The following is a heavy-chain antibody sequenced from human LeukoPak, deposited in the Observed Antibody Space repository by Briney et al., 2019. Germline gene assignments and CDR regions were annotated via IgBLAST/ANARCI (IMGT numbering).Heavy chain of an antibody. CDR2: MNPNSGNT. D-gene: IGHD2-2*02. Sequence: ASVKVSCKASGYTFTIYDINWVRQATGQGLEWMGWMNPNSGNTGYAQKFQGRVTITADESTSTAYMELSSLRSEDTAVYYCAREYCSSTSCYTGWFDPWGQGTLVTVSS. CDR1: GYTFTIYD. J-gene: IGHJ5*02. CDR3: AREYCSSTSCYTGWFDP. V-gene: IGHV1-8*01.